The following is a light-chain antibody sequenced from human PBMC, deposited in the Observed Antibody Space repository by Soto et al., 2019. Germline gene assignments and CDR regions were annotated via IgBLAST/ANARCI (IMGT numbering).Light chain of an antibody. CDR2: EVT. CDR1: SSDVGNYNY. Sequence: SALTQPASVSGSPGQSITISCTGTSSDVGNYNYVSWYQQYPGKAPKLIIYEVTNRPSGVSNRFSGSKSGNTASLTISGLQAEDEADYYCSSYTSSSTLYVFAAGTKLTVL. J-gene: IGLJ1*01. CDR3: SSYTSSSTLYV. V-gene: IGLV2-14*01.